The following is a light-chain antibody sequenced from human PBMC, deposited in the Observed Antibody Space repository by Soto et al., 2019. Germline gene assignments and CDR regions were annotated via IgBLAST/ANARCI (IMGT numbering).Light chain of an antibody. V-gene: IGLV6-57*01. CDR3: QSYDSSIEV. CDR2: EDN. J-gene: IGLJ3*02. Sequence: NFMLTQPHSVSESPGKTVTISCTRSSGSIASNNVQWYQQRPGSSPTTLIYEDNQGPSGVPDRFSGSIDSSSNSASLTISGLKTEDEADYYCQSYDSSIEVFGGGTKLTVL. CDR1: SGSIASNN.